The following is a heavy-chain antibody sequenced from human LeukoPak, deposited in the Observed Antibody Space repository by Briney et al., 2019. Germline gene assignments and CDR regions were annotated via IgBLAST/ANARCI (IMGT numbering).Heavy chain of an antibody. Sequence: PSETLSLTCAVYGGSFSGYYWSWIRQPPGKGLEWIGEINHSGSTNYNPSLKSRVTISVDTSKNQFSLKLSSVTAADTAVYYCARTITMIVVVITPNWFDPWGQGTLVTVSS. D-gene: IGHD3-22*01. CDR3: ARTITMIVVVITPNWFDP. CDR1: GGSFSGYY. CDR2: INHSGST. V-gene: IGHV4-34*01. J-gene: IGHJ5*02.